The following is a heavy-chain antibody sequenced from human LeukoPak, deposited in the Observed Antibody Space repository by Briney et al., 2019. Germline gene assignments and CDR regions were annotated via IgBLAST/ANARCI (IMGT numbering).Heavy chain of an antibody. CDR1: GGSLSSYY. J-gene: IGHJ3*02. D-gene: IGHD6-19*01. V-gene: IGHV4-59*01. CDR2: IYYSGST. CDR3: AREGIAVPYAFDI. Sequence: SETLSLTCTVSGGSLSSYYWSWIRQPPGKGLEWIGYIYYSGSTNYNPSLKSRVTISVDTSKNQFSLKLSSVTAADTAVYYCAREGIAVPYAFDIWGQGTMVTVSS.